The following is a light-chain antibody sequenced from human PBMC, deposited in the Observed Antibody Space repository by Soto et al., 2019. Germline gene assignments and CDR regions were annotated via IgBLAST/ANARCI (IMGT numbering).Light chain of an antibody. J-gene: IGLJ1*01. CDR2: EVS. CDR1: SSDVGSYNL. V-gene: IGLV2-23*02. CDR3: CSYAGSSTPLI. Sequence: QSALTQPASVSGSPGQSITISCPGTSSDVGSYNLVSWYQQHPGKAPKPMIYEVSKRPSGVSNRFSGSKSGNTASLTISGLQAEDEADYYCCSYAGSSTPLIFGTGTKVTVL.